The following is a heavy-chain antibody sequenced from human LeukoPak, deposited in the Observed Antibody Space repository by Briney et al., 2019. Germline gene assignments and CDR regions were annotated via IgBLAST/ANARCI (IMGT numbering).Heavy chain of an antibody. CDR3: ARGLYSGSLFYYYYYYGMDV. V-gene: IGHV1-8*01. Sequence: GASVKVSCKASGYTFTSYDMNWVRQATGQGLEWMGWMNPNSGNTGYAQKFQGRVTMTRNTSISTAYMELSSLRSEDTAVYYCARGLYSGSLFYYYYYYGMDVWGQGTTVTVSS. J-gene: IGHJ6*02. CDR1: GYTFTSYD. CDR2: MNPNSGNT. D-gene: IGHD1-26*01.